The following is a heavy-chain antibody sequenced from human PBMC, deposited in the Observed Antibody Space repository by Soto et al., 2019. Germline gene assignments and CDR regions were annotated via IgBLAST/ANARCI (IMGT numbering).Heavy chain of an antibody. CDR1: GGSITHGGFS. D-gene: IGHD5-12*01. V-gene: IGHV4-30-2*06. CDR3: ARGGGNDPFGS. CDR2: IGHLENT. Sequence: QLRLQESGSGVVRTSETLSLTCTVSGGSITHGGFSWSWIRQSPGKGLEWIGYIGHLENTYFHPTFKSRLTMSIDRSKNQFSLNLSSVTAADRAVYYCARGGGNDPFGSWGQGVLVSVSS. J-gene: IGHJ4*02.